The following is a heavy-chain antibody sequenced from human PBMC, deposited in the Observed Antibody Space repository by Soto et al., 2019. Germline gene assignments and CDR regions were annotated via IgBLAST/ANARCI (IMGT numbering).Heavy chain of an antibody. V-gene: IGHV1-69*13. Sequence: SVKVSCKAYGGPFSSYAISFVRQAPGQGLEWMGGIIPIFGTANYAQKFQGRVTITADESTSTAYMELSSLRSEDTAVYYCARDEVGAAGTLMRVWFDPWGQGTLVTVSS. CDR3: ARDEVGAAGTLMRVWFDP. CDR1: GGPFSSYA. CDR2: IIPIFGTA. D-gene: IGHD6-13*01. J-gene: IGHJ5*02.